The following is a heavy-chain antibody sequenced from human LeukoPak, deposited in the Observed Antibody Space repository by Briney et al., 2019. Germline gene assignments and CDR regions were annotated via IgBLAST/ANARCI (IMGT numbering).Heavy chain of an antibody. CDR2: INPNSGGT. Sequence: ASVKVSRKASGYTFTGYYMHWVRQAPGQGLEWMGRINPNSGGTNYAQKFQGRVAMTRDTSISTAYMELSRLRSDDTAVYYCAREGYCSSTSCYGGGDYWGQGTLVTVSS. CDR1: GYTFTGYY. V-gene: IGHV1-2*06. J-gene: IGHJ4*02. D-gene: IGHD2-2*01. CDR3: AREGYCSSTSCYGGGDY.